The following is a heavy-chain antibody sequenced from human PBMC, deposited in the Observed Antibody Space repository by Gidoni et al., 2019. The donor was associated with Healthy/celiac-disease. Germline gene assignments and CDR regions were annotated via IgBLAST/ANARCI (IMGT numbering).Heavy chain of an antibody. J-gene: IGHJ4*02. CDR3: AKDKEWELLSYYFDY. Sequence: QVQLVESGGGVVQPGRSLRLPCAASGFTFSSYGMHWVRQAPGKGLEWVAGISYDGSNKYYADSVKGRFTISRDNSKNTLYLQMNSLRAEDTAVYYCAKDKEWELLSYYFDYWGQGTLVTVSS. D-gene: IGHD1-26*01. V-gene: IGHV3-30*18. CDR1: GFTFSSYG. CDR2: ISYDGSNK.